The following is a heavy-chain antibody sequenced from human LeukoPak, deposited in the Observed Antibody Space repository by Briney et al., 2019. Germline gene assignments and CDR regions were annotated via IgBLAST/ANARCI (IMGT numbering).Heavy chain of an antibody. CDR3: ATRKLGNDY. CDR1: GGSLSGYY. D-gene: IGHD7-27*01. Sequence: SETLSLTCAVYGGSLSGYYWSWIRQPPGKGLEWIGEINHSGSTNYNPSLKSRVTISADTSKNQFSLKLYSVTAADTAVYYCATRKLGNDYWGQGTLVTVSS. V-gene: IGHV4-34*01. CDR2: INHSGST. J-gene: IGHJ4*02.